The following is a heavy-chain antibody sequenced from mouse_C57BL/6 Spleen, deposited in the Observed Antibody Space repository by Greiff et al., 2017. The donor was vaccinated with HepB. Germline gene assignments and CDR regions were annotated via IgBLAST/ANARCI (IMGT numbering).Heavy chain of an antibody. CDR1: GFTFSDYG. V-gene: IGHV5-17*01. J-gene: IGHJ1*03. CDR2: ISSGSSTI. CDR3: AREKLGRGYWYFDV. Sequence: EVQVVESGGGLVKPGGSLKLSCAASGFTFSDYGMHWVRQAPEKGLEWVAYISSGSSTIYYADTVKGRFTISRDNAKNTLFLQMTSLRSEDTAMYYCAREKLGRGYWYFDVWGTGTTVTVSS. D-gene: IGHD4-1*01.